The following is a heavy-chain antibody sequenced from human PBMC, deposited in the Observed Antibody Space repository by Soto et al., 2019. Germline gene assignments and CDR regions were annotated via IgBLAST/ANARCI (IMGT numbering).Heavy chain of an antibody. J-gene: IGHJ6*03. D-gene: IGHD3-3*01. CDR3: ARTHTSFTIFGARTYMDV. V-gene: IGHV1-18*01. CDR2: ISAYNGNT. Sequence: ASVKVSFKASGYTFTSYGISWVRQAPGQGLEWMGWISAYNGNTNYAQKLQGRVTMTTDTSTSTAYMELSSLRSEDTAVYYCARTHTSFTIFGARTYMDVWGKGTTVTVSS. CDR1: GYTFTSYG.